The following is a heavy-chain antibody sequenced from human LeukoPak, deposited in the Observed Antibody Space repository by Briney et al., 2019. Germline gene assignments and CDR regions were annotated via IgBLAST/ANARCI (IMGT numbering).Heavy chain of an antibody. CDR1: GFTFSNYG. D-gene: IGHD1-1*01. J-gene: IGHJ4*02. CDR3: ARDYNWNPPDY. V-gene: IGHV3-30*03. Sequence: GGSLRLSCAASGFTFSNYGMHWVRQAPGKGLEWVAVISYDGSNKYYTDSVKGRFTISRDNSKNTLYLQMNSLRAEDTAVYYCARDYNWNPPDYWGQGTLVTVSS. CDR2: ISYDGSNK.